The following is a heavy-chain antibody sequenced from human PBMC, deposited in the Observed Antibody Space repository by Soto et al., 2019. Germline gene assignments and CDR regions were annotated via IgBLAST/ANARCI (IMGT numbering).Heavy chain of an antibody. V-gene: IGHV3-21*01. D-gene: IGHD3-22*01. CDR3: ARDITMIVVAHGAFDI. Sequence: GGSLRLSCAASGFTFSSYSMNWVRQAPGKGLEWVSSISSSSSYIYYADSVKGRFTISRDNAKNSLYLQMNSLRAGDTAVYYCARDITMIVVAHGAFDIWGQGTMVTVSS. CDR1: GFTFSSYS. J-gene: IGHJ3*02. CDR2: ISSSSSYI.